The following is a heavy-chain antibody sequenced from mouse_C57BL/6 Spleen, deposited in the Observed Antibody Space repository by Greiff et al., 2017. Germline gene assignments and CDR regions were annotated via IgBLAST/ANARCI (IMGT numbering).Heavy chain of an antibody. CDR3: ARRALRHWYFDV. J-gene: IGHJ1*03. Sequence: QVQLQQPGAELVKPGASVKLSCKASGYTFTSYWMQWVKQRPGQGLEWIGEIDPSDSYTNYNQKFKGKATLTVDTSSSTAYMQLSSLTSEDSAVYYCARRALRHWYFDVWGTGTTVTVSS. CDR1: GYTFTSYW. D-gene: IGHD1-2*01. V-gene: IGHV1-50*01. CDR2: IDPSDSYT.